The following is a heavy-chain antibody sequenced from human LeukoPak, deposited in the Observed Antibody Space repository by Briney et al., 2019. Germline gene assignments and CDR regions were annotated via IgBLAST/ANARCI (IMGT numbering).Heavy chain of an antibody. CDR2: ISYDGSNK. Sequence: GGSLRLSCAASGFTFSGYAMHWVRQAPGKGLEWVAVISYDGSNKYYADSVKGRFTISRDNSKNTLYLQMNSLRAEDTAVYYCARARHPVAHDYWGQGTLVTVSS. V-gene: IGHV3-30-3*01. CDR1: GFTFSGYA. D-gene: IGHD6-19*01. J-gene: IGHJ4*02. CDR3: ARARHPVAHDY.